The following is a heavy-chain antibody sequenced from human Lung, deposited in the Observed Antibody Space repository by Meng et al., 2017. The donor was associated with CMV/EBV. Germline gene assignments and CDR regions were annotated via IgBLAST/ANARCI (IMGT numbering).Heavy chain of an antibody. J-gene: IGHJ4*02. CDR1: GYKFTNYW. Sequence: GGSLRLXCKASGYKFTNYWIGWVRQKPGKGLEWMALFNPGDSETRYSPSFQGQFTISVDRFRSTTFLQWRSLRASDTAMYYCARLVQSAKGLDFWGQGTLVTVSS. V-gene: IGHV5-51*01. CDR2: FNPGDSET. CDR3: ARLVQSAKGLDF. D-gene: IGHD5-18*01.